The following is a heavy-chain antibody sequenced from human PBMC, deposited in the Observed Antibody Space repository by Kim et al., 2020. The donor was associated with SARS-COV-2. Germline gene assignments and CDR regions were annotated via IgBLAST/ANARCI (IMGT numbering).Heavy chain of an antibody. Sequence: ASVKVSCKASGYTFTTSYIHWVRQAPGQGLDWMGIVNPSDGITTYAQKFQGRVTMTRDTSTRTVFLEVNSLRSEDTAVYYCARRGYSGYENPPDYWGQGTLVTVSS. CDR3: ARRGYSGYENPPDY. J-gene: IGHJ4*02. CDR2: VNPSDGIT. CDR1: GYTFTTSY. V-gene: IGHV1-46*01. D-gene: IGHD5-12*01.